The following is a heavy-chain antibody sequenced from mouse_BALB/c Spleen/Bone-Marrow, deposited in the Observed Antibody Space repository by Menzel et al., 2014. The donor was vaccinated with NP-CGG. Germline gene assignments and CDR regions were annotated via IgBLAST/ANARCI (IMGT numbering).Heavy chain of an antibody. D-gene: IGHD2-10*02. CDR3: AREFGNYFDY. CDR2: INPYTGYT. Sequence: VQLQESTAELARPGASVKMSCKASGYTFTSYTMHWVKQRPGQGLEWIGFINPYTGYTDYNQKFKDKTALTADKSSSTAYMQLNSLTSEDSAVYHCAREFGNYFDYWGQGTTHTVSS. J-gene: IGHJ2*01. V-gene: IGHV1-4*02. CDR1: GYTFTSYT.